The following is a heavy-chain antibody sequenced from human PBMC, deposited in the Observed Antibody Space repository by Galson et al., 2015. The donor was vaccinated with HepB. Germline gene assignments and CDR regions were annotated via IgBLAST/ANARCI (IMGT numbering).Heavy chain of an antibody. CDR3: ARHSAGVVVVENWFDP. V-gene: IGHV5-10-1*01. CDR1: GYSFTSYW. Sequence: QSGAEVKKPGESLRISCKGSGYSFTSYWISWVRQMPGKGLEWMGRIDPSDSYTNYSPSFQGHVTISADKSISTAYLQWSSLKASDTAMYYCARHSAGVVVVENWFDPWGQGTLVTVSS. D-gene: IGHD2-15*01. J-gene: IGHJ5*02. CDR2: IDPSDSYT.